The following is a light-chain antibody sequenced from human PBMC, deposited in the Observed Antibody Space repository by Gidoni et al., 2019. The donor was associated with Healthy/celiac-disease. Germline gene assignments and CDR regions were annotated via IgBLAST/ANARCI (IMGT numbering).Light chain of an antibody. J-gene: IGLJ3*02. CDR3: QV. CDR1: SGINVGTYR. V-gene: IGLV5-45*03. Sequence: QAVLTQPSSLSASPGASASLTCTLRSGINVGTYRIYWYQQKPGSPPQYLLRYKSDSDKQQGSGVPSRFSGSKDASANAGILLISGLQSEDEADYYPQVFGGGTKLTVL. CDR2: YKSDSDK.